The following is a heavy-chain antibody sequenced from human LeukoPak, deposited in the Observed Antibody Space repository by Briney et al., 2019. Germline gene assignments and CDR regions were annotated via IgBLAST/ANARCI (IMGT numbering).Heavy chain of an antibody. D-gene: IGHD3-16*01. CDR1: GGSISNYD. Sequence: KPSETLSLTCSVSGGSISNYDWSWIRQPAGKGLEWIGRIYTSGTTNYNPSLKSRVTMSVDTSKNQVSLKLSSVTAADTAVYYCAGGGGGMNDYWGQGTLVTVSS. CDR3: AGGGGGMNDY. J-gene: IGHJ4*02. CDR2: IYTSGTT. V-gene: IGHV4-4*07.